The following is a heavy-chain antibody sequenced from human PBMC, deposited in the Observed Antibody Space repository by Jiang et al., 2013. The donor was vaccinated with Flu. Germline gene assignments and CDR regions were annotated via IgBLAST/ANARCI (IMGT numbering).Heavy chain of an antibody. J-gene: IGHJ6*02. D-gene: IGHD2-2*01. Sequence: RFTISRDNAKNSLYLQMNSLRAEDTAVYYCARGAYCSSTSCDYYYYGMDVWGQGTTVTVSS. CDR3: ARGAYCSSTSCDYYYYGMDV. V-gene: IGHV3-11*06.